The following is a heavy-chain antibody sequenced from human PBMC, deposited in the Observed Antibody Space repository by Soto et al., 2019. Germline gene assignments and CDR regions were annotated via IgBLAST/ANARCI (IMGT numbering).Heavy chain of an antibody. D-gene: IGHD4-4*01. CDR1: GGPVSSVTYY. CDR2: ISYSGST. Sequence: SETLSLTCIVSGGPVSSVTYYWSWIRQPPGKGLEWIGYISYSGSTNYNPSLKSRVSMSLDTSKNQFSLKLISVTAADTAVYYCARADDYKSSWFDPWGQGTLVTVSS. CDR3: ARADDYKSSWFDP. V-gene: IGHV4-61*01. J-gene: IGHJ5*02.